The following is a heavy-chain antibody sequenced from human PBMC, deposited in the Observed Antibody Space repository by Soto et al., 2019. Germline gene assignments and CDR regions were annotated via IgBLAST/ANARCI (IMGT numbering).Heavy chain of an antibody. Sequence: QVQLVESGGGVVQPGGSLRLSCVASGFDFGSYGMQWVRRAPGKGLEWMAGIWYDGSTAYYVDSVKGRFTISRDNSKNTLFLHLSSRRVEVSAVYFWARAWVRGRFGPVVYGLDVWGNGATVPVSA. CDR2: IWYDGSTA. D-gene: IGHD3-10*01. J-gene: IGHJ6*04. CDR3: ARAWVRGRFGPVVYGLDV. CDR1: GFDFGSYG. V-gene: IGHV3-33*01.